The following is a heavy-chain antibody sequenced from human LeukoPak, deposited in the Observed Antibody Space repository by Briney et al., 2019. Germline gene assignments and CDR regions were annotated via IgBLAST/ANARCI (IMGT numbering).Heavy chain of an antibody. V-gene: IGHV4-59*12. J-gene: IGHJ4*02. CDR1: GGSISDDY. Sequence: SETLSLTCTVSGGSISDDYWTWIRQPPGEGLEWIGYSGSTKYNPSLKSRVTISVDTSKSQFSLKLSSVTAADTAVYYCATRGMVDTAMDDYWGQGTLVTVSS. D-gene: IGHD5-18*01. CDR3: ATRGMVDTAMDDY. CDR2: SGST.